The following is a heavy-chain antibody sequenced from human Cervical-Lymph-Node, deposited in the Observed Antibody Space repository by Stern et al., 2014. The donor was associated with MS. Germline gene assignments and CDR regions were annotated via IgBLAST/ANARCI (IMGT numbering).Heavy chain of an antibody. CDR2: IDPTGGST. Sequence: VQLVQSGAEVKKPGASVKVSCKASGYTFTSYYMHWVRQAPGQGLEWMGIIDPTGGSTSYAQKLQGRVTMTRDTSTSTVYMELSSLRSEDTAVYFCARYYGSGRALDYWGQGTLVTVSS. CDR3: ARYYGSGRALDY. V-gene: IGHV1-46*03. J-gene: IGHJ4*02. CDR1: GYTFTSYY. D-gene: IGHD3-10*01.